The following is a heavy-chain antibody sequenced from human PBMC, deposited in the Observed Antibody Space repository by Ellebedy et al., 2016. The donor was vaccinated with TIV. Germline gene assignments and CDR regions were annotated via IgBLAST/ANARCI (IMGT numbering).Heavy chain of an antibody. Sequence: GGSLRLSCAASGFTFTNYPMTWVRRAPGKGLEWVSAISGSGDSTYYADSVKGRFTISRDNSKNTLYLQMNSLRAEDTAVYYCARASRYASAFDYWGQGTLVTVSS. CDR2: ISGSGDST. CDR3: ARASRYASAFDY. CDR1: GFTFTNYP. J-gene: IGHJ4*02. V-gene: IGHV3-23*01. D-gene: IGHD2-15*01.